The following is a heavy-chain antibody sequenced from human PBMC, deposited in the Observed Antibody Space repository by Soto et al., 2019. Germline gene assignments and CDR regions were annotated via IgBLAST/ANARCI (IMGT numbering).Heavy chain of an antibody. V-gene: IGHV3-48*03. CDR1: GFTFSVHQ. Sequence: ESGGGSVQPGGSLTLSCAASGFTFSVHQMSWFRLAPGRGLEWVSCISDSGGAVHYADSVKGRFTISRDNAKNLLFLQMTGLRGEDTATYYCVRDYDTNPYWFFDLWGRGTLVTVSS. D-gene: IGHD5-12*01. CDR2: ISDSGGAV. CDR3: VRDYDTNPYWFFDL. J-gene: IGHJ2*01.